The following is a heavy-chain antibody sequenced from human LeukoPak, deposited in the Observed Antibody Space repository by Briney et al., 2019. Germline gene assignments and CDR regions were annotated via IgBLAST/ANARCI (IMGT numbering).Heavy chain of an antibody. D-gene: IGHD3-10*01. CDR2: MSYDGNNK. CDR1: GFTFSSFG. Sequence: GGSLRLSCSASGFTFSSFGMHWVRQAPGKGLEWVTLMSYDGNNKYSADSVRGRFSISRDNSKNTLHLQMDSLRAEDTAVYYCAKDLRAGSGSSPYYGMDVWGQGTTVTVSS. J-gene: IGHJ6*02. V-gene: IGHV3-30*18. CDR3: AKDLRAGSGSSPYYGMDV.